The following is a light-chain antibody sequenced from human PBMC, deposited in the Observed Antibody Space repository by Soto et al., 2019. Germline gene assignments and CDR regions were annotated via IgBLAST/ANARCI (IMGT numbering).Light chain of an antibody. Sequence: DIQMTQSPSTLSASVVDRVTITCRASQSISRWLAWYQQKPGEAPQALIYDASSLKSGVPSRFSGNGSGTEFTLTISSLQPDDFATYYCQQYNTYSTFGQGTRLEIK. CDR2: DAS. J-gene: IGKJ5*01. V-gene: IGKV1-5*01. CDR1: QSISRW. CDR3: QQYNTYST.